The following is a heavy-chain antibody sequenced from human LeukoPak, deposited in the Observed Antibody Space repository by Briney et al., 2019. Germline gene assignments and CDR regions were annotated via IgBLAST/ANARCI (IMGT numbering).Heavy chain of an antibody. D-gene: IGHD1-26*01. J-gene: IGHJ4*02. Sequence: SETLSLTCTGSGGSISSYYWSWIRQPPGQGLEGIGYIYYSGSTNYNTSLKSRVTISVDTSKNQSSLKLSSVTAADTAVYYCARIVGATVEDYFDYWGQGTLVTVSS. V-gene: IGHV4-59*08. CDR1: GGSISSYY. CDR2: IYYSGST. CDR3: ARIVGATVEDYFDY.